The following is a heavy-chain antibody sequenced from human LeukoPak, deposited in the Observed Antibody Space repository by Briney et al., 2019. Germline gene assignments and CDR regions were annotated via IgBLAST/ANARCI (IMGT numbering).Heavy chain of an antibody. CDR3: ASHGVVNNVIDY. V-gene: IGHV4-39*07. J-gene: IGHJ4*02. D-gene: IGHD3-3*01. CDR2: IYHSGST. CDR1: GGSISSSSYY. Sequence: SETLSLTCTVSGGSISSSSYYWGWIRQPPGKGLEWIGSIYHSGSTYYNPSLKSRVTISVDTSKNQFSLKLSSVTAADTAVYYCASHGVVNNVIDYWGQGTLVTVSS.